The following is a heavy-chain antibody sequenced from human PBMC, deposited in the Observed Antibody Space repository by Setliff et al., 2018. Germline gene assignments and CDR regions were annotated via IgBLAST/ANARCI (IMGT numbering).Heavy chain of an antibody. CDR1: GYTFTSDG. Sequence: GASVKVSCKASGYTFTSDGVHWVRQAHGQRLEGMGWINAANGKTKYSQEFQGRVTLTRETSASTAYVELSSLTSEDMAVYYCARQGGNYYFQYWGQGTLVTVSS. CDR2: INAANGKT. V-gene: IGHV1-3*03. CDR3: ARQGGNYYFQY. D-gene: IGHD3-16*01. J-gene: IGHJ4*02.